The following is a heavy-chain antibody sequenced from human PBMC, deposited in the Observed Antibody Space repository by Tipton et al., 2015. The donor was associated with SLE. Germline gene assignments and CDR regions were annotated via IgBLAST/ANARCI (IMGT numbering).Heavy chain of an antibody. J-gene: IGHJ5*02. CDR3: AKGGYGDKRGWFDP. V-gene: IGHV3-23*01. CDR2: ISGSGGST. D-gene: IGHD4-17*01. CDR1: GFTFSSYG. Sequence: SLRLSCAASGFTFSSYGMSWVRQAPGEGLEWVSAISGSGGSTYYADSVKGRFTISRDNSKNTLYLQMNSLRAEDTAVYYCAKGGYGDKRGWFDPWGQGTLVTVSS.